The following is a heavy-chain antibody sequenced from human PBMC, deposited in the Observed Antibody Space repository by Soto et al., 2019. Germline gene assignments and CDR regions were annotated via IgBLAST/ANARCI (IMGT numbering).Heavy chain of an antibody. CDR1: GGTFSSYT. CDR3: ALEIIGRRFDS. D-gene: IGHD3-3*01. V-gene: IGHV1-69*02. J-gene: IGHJ4*02. CDR2: IIPILGIA. Sequence: SVKVSCKASGGTFSSYTISWVRQAPGQGLEWMGRIIPILGIANYAQKFQGRVTITADKSTSTAYMELSSLRSDDTAVYYCALEIIGRRFDSWGQGTLVTVSS.